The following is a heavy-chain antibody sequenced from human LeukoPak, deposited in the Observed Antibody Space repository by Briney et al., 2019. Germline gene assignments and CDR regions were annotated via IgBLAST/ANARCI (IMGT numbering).Heavy chain of an antibody. CDR3: ARGAIVAGNWYYYYYYMDV. Sequence: GGSLRLSCAASGFTFSNYEMNWVRQAPGKGLEWVSYISSSGSTLYYADSVKGRFTISRDNAKNSLYLQMNSLRAEDTAVYCCARGAIVAGNWYYYYYYMDVWGKGTTVTVSS. D-gene: IGHD6-13*01. CDR2: ISSSGSTL. V-gene: IGHV3-48*03. J-gene: IGHJ6*03. CDR1: GFTFSNYE.